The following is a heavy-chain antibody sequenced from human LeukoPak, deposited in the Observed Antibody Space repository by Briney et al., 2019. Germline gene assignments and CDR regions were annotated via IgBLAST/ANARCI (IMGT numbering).Heavy chain of an antibody. CDR1: GYTFTIYG. CDR2: ISAYNGNT. V-gene: IGHV1-18*01. D-gene: IGHD3-10*01. J-gene: IGHJ4*02. CDR3: ARDGRFGELFDY. Sequence: GASVKVSCTASGYTFTIYGISWVRKAPGQGLEWMGWISAYNGNTNYAQKFQDRVTMTTDTSTSTAYMELRSLRSDDTAVYYCARDGRFGELFDYWGQGTLVTVSS.